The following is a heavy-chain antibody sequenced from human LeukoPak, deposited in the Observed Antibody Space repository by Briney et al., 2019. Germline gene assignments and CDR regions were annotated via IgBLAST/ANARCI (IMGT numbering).Heavy chain of an antibody. CDR2: INYSGST. CDR1: GGSFSGYY. CDR3: AREARSGYWGTQKKYYFDY. Sequence: SETLSLTCAVYGGSFSGYYWSWIRQPPGKGLEWIGEINYSGSTNYNPSLKSRVTVSVDTSNNRFSLELSSVTAADTAVYYCAREARSGYWGTQKKYYFDYWGQGTLVTVSS. J-gene: IGHJ4*02. V-gene: IGHV4-34*01. D-gene: IGHD3-3*01.